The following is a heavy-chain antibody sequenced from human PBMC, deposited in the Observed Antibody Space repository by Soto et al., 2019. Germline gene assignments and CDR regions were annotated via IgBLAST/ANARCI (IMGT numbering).Heavy chain of an antibody. Sequence: EVQLLESGGGLVQPGGSLRLSCAASGFTFSNYAMNWVRQAPGKGLEWVSVISGSGGSTYYADSVKARFTISRDNSKNTLYLQMNSLRAEDTAVYYCARRSSSWYFDYWGQGTLVTVSS. CDR3: ARRSSSWYFDY. CDR2: ISGSGGST. D-gene: IGHD6-13*01. J-gene: IGHJ4*02. V-gene: IGHV3-23*01. CDR1: GFTFSNYA.